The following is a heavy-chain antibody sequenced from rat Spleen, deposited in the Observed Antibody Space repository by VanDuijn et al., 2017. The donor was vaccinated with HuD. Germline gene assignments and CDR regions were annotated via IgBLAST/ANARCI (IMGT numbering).Heavy chain of an antibody. CDR3: ATRHDYFDY. CDR1: GFTFSNYG. CDR2: ISYDGSAT. J-gene: IGHJ2*01. V-gene: IGHV5S23*01. Sequence: EVQLVESGGDLAQPGRSLKLSCAASGFTFSNYGMAWVRQAPTKGLEWVASISYDGSATYYRDSVKGRFTLSRDNAKSTLYLQMDSLRSEDTATYYCATRHDYFDYWGPGVMVTVSS.